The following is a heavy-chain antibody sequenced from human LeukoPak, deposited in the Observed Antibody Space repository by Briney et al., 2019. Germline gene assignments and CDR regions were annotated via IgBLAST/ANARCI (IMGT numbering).Heavy chain of an antibody. CDR3: AKDEEVTGTNLGLILDAFDI. CDR2: ITDSGAYR. D-gene: IGHD1-20*01. V-gene: IGHV3-23*01. Sequence: GGTLRLSCAASGFTLSTYGMSWVRQAPGKGLEWVSTITDSGAYRNYADSVKGRFTISRDNSKNTLYLQMNSLRAEDTAVYFCAKDEEVTGTNLGLILDAFDIWGQGTMVTVSS. J-gene: IGHJ3*02. CDR1: GFTLSTYG.